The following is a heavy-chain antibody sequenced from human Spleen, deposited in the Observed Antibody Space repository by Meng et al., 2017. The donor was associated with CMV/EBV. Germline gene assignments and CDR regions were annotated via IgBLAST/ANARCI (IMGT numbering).Heavy chain of an antibody. Sequence: TCTVSGDYISSGGYYWSWIRQRPGKGLEWIGYIYYTGSTSYTPSLKSRVIMSVDTSKNHFSLNLTSVTAADTAVYYCARDTPAGGTKYWGQGTLVTVSS. J-gene: IGHJ4*02. CDR2: IYYTGST. CDR3: ARDTPAGGTKY. D-gene: IGHD6-13*01. CDR1: GDYISSGGYY. V-gene: IGHV4-31*03.